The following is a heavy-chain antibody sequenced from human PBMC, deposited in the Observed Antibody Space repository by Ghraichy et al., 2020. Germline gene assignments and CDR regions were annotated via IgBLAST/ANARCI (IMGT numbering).Heavy chain of an antibody. J-gene: IGHJ5*02. CDR1: GGTFSSYA. CDR2: IIPIFGTA. Sequence: SVKVSCKASGGTFSSYAISWVRQAPGQGLEWMGGIIPIFGTANYAQKFQGRVTITADESTSTAYMELSNLRSEDTAGYYCARRLAAASETFWFDPWGQGTLVTVSS. CDR3: ARRLAAASETFWFDP. V-gene: IGHV1-69*13. D-gene: IGHD6-13*01.